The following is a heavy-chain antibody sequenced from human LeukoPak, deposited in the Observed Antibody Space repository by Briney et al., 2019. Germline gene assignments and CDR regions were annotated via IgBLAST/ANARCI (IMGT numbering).Heavy chain of an antibody. Sequence: SETLSLTCTVSGGSISSYYWSWIRQPAGKGLEWIGRIYTSGSTNYNPSLKSRVTMSVDTSKNQFSLKLRSVTAADTAVYYCARRCPTARCFDYWGQGTLVTVSS. V-gene: IGHV4-4*07. CDR2: IYTSGST. J-gene: IGHJ4*02. D-gene: IGHD6-6*01. CDR3: ARRCPTARCFDY. CDR1: GGSISSYY.